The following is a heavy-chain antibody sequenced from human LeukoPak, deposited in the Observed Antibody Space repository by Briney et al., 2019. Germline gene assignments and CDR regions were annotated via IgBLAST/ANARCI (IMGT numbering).Heavy chain of an antibody. CDR3: ARQTGSGLFILP. V-gene: IGHV4-39*01. CDR2: IYYSGNT. CDR1: GVSISSSNSY. J-gene: IGHJ4*02. Sequence: PSETLSLTCTVSGVSISSSNSYWGWIRQPPGKGLEWIGSIYYSGNTYYNASLKSQVSISLDTSKNQFSLRLASVAAADTAVYYCARQTGSGLFILPGGQGTLVTVSS. D-gene: IGHD3/OR15-3a*01.